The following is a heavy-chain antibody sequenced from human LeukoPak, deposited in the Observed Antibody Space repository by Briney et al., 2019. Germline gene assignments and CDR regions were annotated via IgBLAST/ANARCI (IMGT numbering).Heavy chain of an antibody. CDR2: IRSKAYGETA. Sequence: GGSLRLSCTASGFTFGDYAMSWIRQAPGKGLEWVGFIRSKAYGETADYAASVKGRFTISSDDSKAIAYLQMNSLKTEDTVVYHCTRDRGAYNLYDYWGQGTLVTVSS. V-gene: IGHV3-49*03. CDR3: TRDRGAYNLYDY. CDR1: GFTFGDYA. J-gene: IGHJ4*02. D-gene: IGHD1-1*01.